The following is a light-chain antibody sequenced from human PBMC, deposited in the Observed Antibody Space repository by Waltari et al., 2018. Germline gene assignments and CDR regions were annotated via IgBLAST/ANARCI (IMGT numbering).Light chain of an antibody. CDR2: EVN. Sequence: QSALTQPASVSGSPGQSITISCTGTSNDVGNYHLVSWYQQYPGKVPQLIIYEVNKRASGVSHRCAVSKSRNTASLTISGLQAEDEADYYCFSYTGDTTLYVFGTGTKVTVL. V-gene: IGLV2-23*02. J-gene: IGLJ1*01. CDR1: SNDVGNYHL. CDR3: FSYTGDTTLYV.